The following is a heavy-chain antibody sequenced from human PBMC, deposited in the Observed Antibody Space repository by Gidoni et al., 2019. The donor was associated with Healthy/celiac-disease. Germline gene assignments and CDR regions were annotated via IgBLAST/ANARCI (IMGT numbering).Heavy chain of an antibody. D-gene: IGHD6-6*01. V-gene: IGHV4-39*01. Sequence: GWIRQPPGKGLEWIGSIYYSGSTYYNPSLKSRVTISVDTSKNQFSLKLSSVTAADTAVYYCARLIAASFDYWGQGTLVTVSS. CDR3: ARLIAASFDY. CDR2: IYYSGST. J-gene: IGHJ4*02.